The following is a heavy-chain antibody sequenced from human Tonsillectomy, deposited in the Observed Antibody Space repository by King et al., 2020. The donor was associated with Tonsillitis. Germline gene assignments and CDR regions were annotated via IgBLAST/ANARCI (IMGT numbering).Heavy chain of an antibody. Sequence: QLVQSGAEVKKPGESLRISCKVSGYTFSTYWITWVRQMPGKGLEWMGRINPSDSYTNYSPSFQGHVTISADKAISNAYLQWSSLKASDTAIYYCASTTPYGDYDFYYGMDVWGQGTTVTVSS. CDR3: ASTTPYGDYDFYYGMDV. J-gene: IGHJ6*02. D-gene: IGHD4-17*01. CDR1: GYTFSTYW. V-gene: IGHV5-10-1*01. CDR2: INPSDSYT.